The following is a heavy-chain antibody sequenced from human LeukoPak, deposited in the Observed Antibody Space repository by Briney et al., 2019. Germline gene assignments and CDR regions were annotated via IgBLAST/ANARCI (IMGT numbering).Heavy chain of an antibody. D-gene: IGHD3-10*01. J-gene: IGHJ2*01. Sequence: ASVKVSCKASGYTFTSYDINWVRQATGQGLEWMGWINPNSGDTNYAQKFHGWVTMTRDTSISTAYMELRRLRSDDTAVYYCTRGAGTYWYFDLWGRGTLVTVSS. V-gene: IGHV1-2*04. CDR1: GYTFTSYD. CDR3: TRGAGTYWYFDL. CDR2: INPNSGDT.